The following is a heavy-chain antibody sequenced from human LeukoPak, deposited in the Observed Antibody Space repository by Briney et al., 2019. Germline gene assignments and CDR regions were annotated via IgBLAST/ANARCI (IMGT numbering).Heavy chain of an antibody. CDR3: ASGPGEDAFDI. V-gene: IGHV3-7*01. Sequence: GGSLRHSCAASGFTFSSYWMSWVRQAPGKGLEWVANIKQDGSEKYYVDSVKGRFTISRDNAKNSLYLQMNSLRAEDTAVYYCASGPGEDAFDIWGQGTMVTVSS. CDR1: GFTFSSYW. J-gene: IGHJ3*02. CDR2: IKQDGSEK. D-gene: IGHD3-16*01.